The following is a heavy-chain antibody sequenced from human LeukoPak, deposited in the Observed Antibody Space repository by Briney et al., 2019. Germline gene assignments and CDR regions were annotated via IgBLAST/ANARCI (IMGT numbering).Heavy chain of an antibody. V-gene: IGHV3-21*01. CDR1: GFTFSSYS. Sequence: GGSLRLSCAASGFTFSSYSMNWVRQAPGKGLEWVSSISSSSSYIYYADSVKGRFTTSRDNAKNSLYLQMNSLRAEDTAVYYCARDLGGYYDSSGYPYWGQGTLVTVSS. CDR3: ARDLGGYYDSSGYPY. CDR2: ISSSSSYI. D-gene: IGHD3-22*01. J-gene: IGHJ4*02.